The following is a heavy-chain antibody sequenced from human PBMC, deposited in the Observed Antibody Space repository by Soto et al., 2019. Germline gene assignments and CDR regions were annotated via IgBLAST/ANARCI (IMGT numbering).Heavy chain of an antibody. CDR2: INAGNGNT. D-gene: IGHD2-21*01. CDR1: GYTFTSYA. J-gene: IGHJ4*02. V-gene: IGHV1-3*01. CDR3: ARDGASVVNATNFDY. Sequence: ASVKVSCKASGYTFTSYAMHWVRQAPGQRLEWMGWINAGNGNTKYSQKFQGRVTITRDTSTSTAYMELSSLRSDDTAVYYCARDGASVVNATNFDYWGQGTLVTVSS.